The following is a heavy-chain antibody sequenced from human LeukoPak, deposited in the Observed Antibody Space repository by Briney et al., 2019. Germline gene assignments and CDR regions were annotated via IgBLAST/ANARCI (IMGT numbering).Heavy chain of an antibody. D-gene: IGHD5-18*01. CDR1: EFDFSSHA. J-gene: IGHJ6*02. CDR2: ISISGSKT. V-gene: IGHV3-23*01. Sequence: PGGSLRLSCAASEFDFSSHAMTWVRQAPGKGLEWVSAISISGSKTYYADSVKGRFTISRDNSKNTLYLQMNSLRAEDTAVYYCARDNYGDATIDTADYYYGMDVWGQGTTVTVSS. CDR3: ARDNYGDATIDTADYYYGMDV.